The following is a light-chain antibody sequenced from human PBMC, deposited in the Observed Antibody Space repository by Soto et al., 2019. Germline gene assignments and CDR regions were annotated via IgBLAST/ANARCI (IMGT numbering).Light chain of an antibody. CDR2: GTS. CDR3: QQYGSSLFT. CDR1: QSVSSSY. Sequence: EIVLPQSPGTLSLSPGERATLSCRASQSVSSSYLAWYQQKPGQAPRLLIYGTSSRATDIPDRFSGSGSGTDFTLTISRLEPEDFAVYYCQQYGSSLFTFGPGTKVDIK. J-gene: IGKJ3*01. V-gene: IGKV3-20*01.